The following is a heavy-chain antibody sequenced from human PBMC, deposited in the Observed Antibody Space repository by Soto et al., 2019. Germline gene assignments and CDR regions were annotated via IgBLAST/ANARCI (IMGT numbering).Heavy chain of an antibody. CDR1: GFTFSSYW. CDR3: ARWGDTAMVKGAFDI. CDR2: IKQDGSEK. Sequence: GGSLRLSCAASGFTFSSYWMSWVRQAPGKGLEWVANIKQDGSEKYYVDSVKGRFTISRDNAKNSLYLQMNSLRAEDTAVYYCARWGDTAMVKGAFDIWGQGTMVTVSS. J-gene: IGHJ3*02. D-gene: IGHD5-18*01. V-gene: IGHV3-7*01.